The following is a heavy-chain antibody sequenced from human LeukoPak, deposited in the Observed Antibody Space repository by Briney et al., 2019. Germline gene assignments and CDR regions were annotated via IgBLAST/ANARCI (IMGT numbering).Heavy chain of an antibody. CDR3: ANRSYGYGY. CDR1: GGSFSGYY. Sequence: SETLSLTCAVYGGSFSGYYWSWIRQPPGKGLEWIGEINHSGSTNYIPSLKSRVTISVGTSKNQFSLKLSSVTAADTAVYYCANRSYGYGYWGQGTLVTVSS. CDR2: INHSGST. D-gene: IGHD5-18*01. J-gene: IGHJ4*02. V-gene: IGHV4-34*01.